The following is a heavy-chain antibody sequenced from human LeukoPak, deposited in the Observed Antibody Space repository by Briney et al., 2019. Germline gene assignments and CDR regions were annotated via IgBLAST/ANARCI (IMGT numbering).Heavy chain of an antibody. J-gene: IGHJ5*02. Sequence: PGGSLRLSCAASGLTFSNNGMSWVRQAPGQGLEWVSAISGSGGSTYYADSVRGRFTISRDNSKNTLYLQMSSLRVEDTAIYYCARGGISLFDPWGQGTLVTVSS. V-gene: IGHV3-23*01. CDR1: GLTFSNNG. D-gene: IGHD2-21*01. CDR3: ARGGISLFDP. CDR2: ISGSGGST.